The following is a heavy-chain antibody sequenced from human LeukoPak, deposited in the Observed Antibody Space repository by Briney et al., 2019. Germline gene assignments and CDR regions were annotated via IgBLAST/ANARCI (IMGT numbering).Heavy chain of an antibody. Sequence: ASVKVSCKASGYTFTSYDINWVRQATGQGLEWMGWMNPNSGNTGYAQKFQGRVTITRNTSISTAYMELSSLRSEDTAAYYCARGPAWGYSSPYYFDYWGQGTLVTVSS. CDR3: ARGPAWGYSSPYYFDY. J-gene: IGHJ4*02. V-gene: IGHV1-8*03. CDR2: MNPNSGNT. D-gene: IGHD5-18*01. CDR1: GYTFTSYD.